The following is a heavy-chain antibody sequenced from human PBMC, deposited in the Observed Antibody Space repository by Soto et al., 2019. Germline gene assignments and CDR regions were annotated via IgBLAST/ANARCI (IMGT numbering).Heavy chain of an antibody. Sequence: PSETLSLTXNVSGGPISSYYWSWIRQSPGKGLEWIGQIFYTGNTNYNPSLKSRVTMSVDIPKKQFSLKLRSVTTADTAIYFCARNNVRGVSNSYNWMDPWGQGTLVTVSS. CDR2: IFYTGNT. D-gene: IGHD3-10*01. V-gene: IGHV4-59*01. CDR3: ARNNVRGVSNSYNWMDP. J-gene: IGHJ5*02. CDR1: GGPISSYY.